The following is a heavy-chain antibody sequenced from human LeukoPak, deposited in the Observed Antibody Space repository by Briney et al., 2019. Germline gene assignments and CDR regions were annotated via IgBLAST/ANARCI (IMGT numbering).Heavy chain of an antibody. CDR2: IKLDGSEQ. Sequence: GGSLRLSCADSGLTISNNWMSWVRQAPGKGVEWVANIKLDGSEQYYVDSVKGRFTISRDNGKNLLYLQMNSLRAEDTAVYYCARGHYYGSGSYYKGRDYYYMDVWGKGTTVTVSS. CDR3: ARGHYYGSGSYYKGRDYYYMDV. D-gene: IGHD3-10*01. CDR1: GLTISNNW. V-gene: IGHV3-7*01. J-gene: IGHJ6*03.